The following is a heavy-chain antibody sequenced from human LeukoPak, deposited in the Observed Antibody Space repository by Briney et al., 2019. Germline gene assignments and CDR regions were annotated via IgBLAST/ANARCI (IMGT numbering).Heavy chain of an antibody. Sequence: GGSLRLSCAASGFTFDDYGMSWDRQAPGKGLEWVSGIDRNGDSTGYADSVEGRFTISRDNAKNSLYLQMDSLRAEDTALYYCARDHKGRDGADAFDIWGHGTMVTVSS. CDR3: ARDHKGRDGADAFDI. V-gene: IGHV3-20*04. J-gene: IGHJ3*02. CDR1: GFTFDDYG. D-gene: IGHD5-24*01. CDR2: IDRNGDST.